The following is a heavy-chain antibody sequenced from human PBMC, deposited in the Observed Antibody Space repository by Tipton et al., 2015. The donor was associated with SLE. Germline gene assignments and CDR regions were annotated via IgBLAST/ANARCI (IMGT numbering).Heavy chain of an antibody. V-gene: IGHV4-4*07. CDR3: VVCSPSSCSYFDY. Sequence: TLSLTCTVSGGSITNYYWGWVRQPAGEGLWGVGRICCGGSTKYTPSLYSRVSLSVDASKDQFSLKLSSVTAADTAVYYCVVCSPSSCSYFDYWGQGRLVTVSS. J-gene: IGHJ4*02. CDR1: GGSITNYY. CDR2: ICCGGST. D-gene: IGHD2-2*01.